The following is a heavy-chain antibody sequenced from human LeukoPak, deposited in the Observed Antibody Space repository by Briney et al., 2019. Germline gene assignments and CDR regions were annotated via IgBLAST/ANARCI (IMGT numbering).Heavy chain of an antibody. CDR3: ARGMRDSSGYYFYYFDY. CDR1: GFTVSSNY. D-gene: IGHD3-22*01. Sequence: GGSLRLSCAASGFTVSSNYMSWVRQAPGKGLEWVSVIYSGGSTYYADSVKGRFTISRDNSKNTLYLQMNSLRAEDTAVYYCARGMRDSSGYYFYYFDYWGQGTLVTVSS. CDR2: IYSGGST. J-gene: IGHJ4*02. V-gene: IGHV3-66*01.